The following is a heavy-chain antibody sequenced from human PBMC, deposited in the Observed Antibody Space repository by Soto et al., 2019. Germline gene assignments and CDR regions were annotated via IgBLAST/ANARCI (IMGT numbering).Heavy chain of an antibody. CDR2: IYHSGST. Sequence: TLSLTCAVSGGSISSGGYSWSWIRQPPGKGLEWIGYIYHSGSTYYNPSLKSRVTISVDRSKNQFSLKLSSVTAADTAVYYCARGPDCGDYRTYYFDYWGQGTLVTVSS. D-gene: IGHD4-17*01. CDR1: GGSISSGGYS. CDR3: ARGPDCGDYRTYYFDY. J-gene: IGHJ4*02. V-gene: IGHV4-30-2*01.